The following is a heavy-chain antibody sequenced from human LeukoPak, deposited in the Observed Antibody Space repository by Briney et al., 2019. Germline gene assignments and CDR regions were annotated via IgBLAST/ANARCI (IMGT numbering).Heavy chain of an antibody. CDR1: GFTSSSYA. D-gene: IGHD2-2*01. CDR2: ILGSGTTT. J-gene: IGHJ4*02. Sequence: GGSLRLSCAASGFTSSSYAMSWVRQAPGKGLEWVSGILGSGTTTYYADSVRGRFTISRDNSKSTLYLQVDSLRAEDTALYYCARSRYWEYQLPRADLDYWGQGTLVTVSS. V-gene: IGHV3-23*01. CDR3: ARSRYWEYQLPRADLDY.